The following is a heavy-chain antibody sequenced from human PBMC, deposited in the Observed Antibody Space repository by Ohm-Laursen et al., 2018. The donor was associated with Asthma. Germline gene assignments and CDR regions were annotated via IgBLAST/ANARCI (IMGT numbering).Heavy chain of an antibody. J-gene: IGHJ6*02. Sequence: SLRLSCAASGYTFSRYSIHWVRQIPGKGLEWVASISTASSFIYYADSVKGRFTISRDNAKNSLYLQMNSLRAQDTAVYYCARGGTTVTTSSHYYYYYGMDVWGQGTTVTVSS. CDR3: ARGGTTVTTSSHYYYYYGMDV. CDR2: ISTASSFI. V-gene: IGHV3-21*01. CDR1: GYTFSRYS. D-gene: IGHD4-17*01.